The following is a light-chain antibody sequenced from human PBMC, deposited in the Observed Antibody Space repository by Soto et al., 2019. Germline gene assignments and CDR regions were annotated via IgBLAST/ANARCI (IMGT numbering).Light chain of an antibody. Sequence: VLTQPPSVSGAPGQRVTISCTGSSSNIGAGYDVHWYQQLPGTASKLLIYGNSNRPSGVPDRFSGSKSGTSASLAITGLQAEDEADYYCQSYDSSLSGVVFGGGTKLTVL. CDR3: QSYDSSLSGVV. V-gene: IGLV1-40*01. CDR2: GNS. CDR1: SSNIGAGYD. J-gene: IGLJ2*01.